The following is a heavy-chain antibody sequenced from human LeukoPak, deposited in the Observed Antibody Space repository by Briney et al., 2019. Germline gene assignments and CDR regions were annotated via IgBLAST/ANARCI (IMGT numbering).Heavy chain of an antibody. CDR2: ISWNSGRI. Sequence: GGSLRLSCAASGFTFDDYAMHWVRQAPGRGLEWVSGISWNSGRIAYADSVKGRFTISRDNAKNSLYLQMNSLRAEDTAFYYCAKDKGYQLNYNWFDPWGQGTLVTVSS. V-gene: IGHV3-9*01. CDR3: AKDKGYQLNYNWFDP. D-gene: IGHD2-2*01. CDR1: GFTFDDYA. J-gene: IGHJ5*02.